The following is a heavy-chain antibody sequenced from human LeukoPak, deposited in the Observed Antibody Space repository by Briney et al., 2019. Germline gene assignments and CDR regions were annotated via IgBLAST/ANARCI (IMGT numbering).Heavy chain of an antibody. J-gene: IGHJ4*02. CDR1: GFTFSSYA. V-gene: IGHV3-23*01. CDR3: AKAQKAWELLHDFDY. Sequence: GGSLRLSCAASGFTFSSYAVSWVRQAPGKGLEWVSAISGSGGSTYYADSVKGRFTISRDNSKNTLYLQMNSLRAEDTAVYYCAKAQKAWELLHDFDYWGQGTLVTVSS. CDR2: ISGSGGST. D-gene: IGHD1-26*01.